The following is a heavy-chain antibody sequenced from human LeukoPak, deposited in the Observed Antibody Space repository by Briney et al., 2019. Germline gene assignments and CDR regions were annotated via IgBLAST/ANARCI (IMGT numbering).Heavy chain of an antibody. CDR2: IIPILGIA. CDR1: GGTFSSYA. CDR3: AREDSGYDWGYFDY. Sequence: SVKVSCKASGGTFSSYAISWVRRAPGQGLEWMGRIIPILGIANYAQKFQGRVTITADKSTSTAYMELSSLRSEDTAVYYCAREDSGYDWGYFDYWGQGTLVTVFS. V-gene: IGHV1-69*04. J-gene: IGHJ4*02. D-gene: IGHD5-12*01.